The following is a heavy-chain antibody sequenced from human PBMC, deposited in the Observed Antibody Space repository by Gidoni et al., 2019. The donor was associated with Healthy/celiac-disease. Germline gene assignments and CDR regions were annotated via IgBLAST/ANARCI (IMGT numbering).Heavy chain of an antibody. D-gene: IGHD5-18*01. V-gene: IGHV3-11*01. CDR1: GFTFSDYY. J-gene: IGHJ4*02. Sequence: QVQLVESGGGFVQPGGSLRLSCASSGFTFSDYYMSWIRQAPGKVLEWVSYSSSSGSNIDYADSVKGRFTISRDNAKNSLYLQMNSLRAEDTAVYYCARDGYSYGPYFDYWGQGTLVTVSS. CDR2: SSSSGSNI. CDR3: ARDGYSYGPYFDY.